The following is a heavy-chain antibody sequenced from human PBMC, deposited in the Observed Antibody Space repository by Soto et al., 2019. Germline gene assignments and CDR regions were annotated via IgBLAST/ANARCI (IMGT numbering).Heavy chain of an antibody. D-gene: IGHD3-9*01. CDR3: AKDPLRYFDWSIEAYYGMDV. Sequence: GGSLRLSCAASGFTFSSYAMSWVRQAPGKGLEWVSAISGSGGSTYYADSVKGRFTISRDNSKHTLYLQMNSLRAEDTAVYYCAKDPLRYFDWSIEAYYGMDVWGQGTTVTVSS. J-gene: IGHJ6*02. CDR1: GFTFSSYA. CDR2: ISGSGGST. V-gene: IGHV3-23*01.